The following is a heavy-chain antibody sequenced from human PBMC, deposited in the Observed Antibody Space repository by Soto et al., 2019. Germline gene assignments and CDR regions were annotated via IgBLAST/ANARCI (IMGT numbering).Heavy chain of an antibody. CDR2: IIPILGIA. D-gene: IGHD3-16*01. CDR3: ARDGMITFGGVTPKGDY. J-gene: IGHJ4*02. V-gene: IGHV1-69*08. CDR1: GGTFSSYT. Sequence: QVQLVQSGAEVKKPGSSVKVSCKASGGTFSSYTISWVRQAPGQGLEWMGRIIPILGIANYAQKFQGRVTITAXXSXSXXYMELSSLRSEDTAVYYCARDGMITFGGVTPKGDYWGQGTLVTVSS.